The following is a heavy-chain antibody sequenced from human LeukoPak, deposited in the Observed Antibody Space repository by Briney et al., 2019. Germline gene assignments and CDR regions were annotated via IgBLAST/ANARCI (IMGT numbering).Heavy chain of an antibody. CDR2: RYYTGST. CDR3: AAVVVSGTPYFDY. D-gene: IGHD2-21*02. Sequence: SETLSLTCTVSGGSIRSYYWTWIRQPPGKGLEWIGYRYYTGSTKYNPSLKSRVSISVDTYKNQFSLTMTSVTGEDTAVYYCAAVVVSGTPYFDYWGQGTLVTVSS. CDR1: GGSIRSYY. J-gene: IGHJ4*02. V-gene: IGHV4-59*03.